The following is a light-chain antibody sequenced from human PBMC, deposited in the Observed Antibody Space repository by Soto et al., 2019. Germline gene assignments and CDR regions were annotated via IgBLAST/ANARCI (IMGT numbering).Light chain of an antibody. CDR2: DAS. CDR3: HQRSNLYT. J-gene: IGKJ2*01. V-gene: IGKV3-11*01. Sequence: EIVLTQSPATLSLSPGERATLSCRASQSVSSYLAWYQQKPGQAPRLLIYDASNRATGIPARFSGSGSWTDCTLTISSLEPEDFAVYYCHQRSNLYTFGQGTKLEIK. CDR1: QSVSSY.